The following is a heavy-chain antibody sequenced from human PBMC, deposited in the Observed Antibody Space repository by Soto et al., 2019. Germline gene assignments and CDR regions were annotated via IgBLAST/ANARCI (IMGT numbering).Heavy chain of an antibody. D-gene: IGHD3-3*01. CDR2: ISAYNGNT. Sequence: QVQLVQSGAEVKKPGASVKVSCKASGYTFTSYCIRWVRQAPGQGREWMGWISAYNGNTNYAQKLQGRVTMTTDTSTSRAYMELRSMRSDDTAVYSCARGFWDWYFDLWGRGTLVTGSS. V-gene: IGHV1-18*01. CDR3: ARGFWDWYFDL. CDR1: GYTFTSYC. J-gene: IGHJ2*01.